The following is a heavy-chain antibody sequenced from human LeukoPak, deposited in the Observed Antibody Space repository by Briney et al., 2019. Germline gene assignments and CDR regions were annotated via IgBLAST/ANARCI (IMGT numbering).Heavy chain of an antibody. V-gene: IGHV3-21*01. J-gene: IGHJ4*02. CDR2: ISSSSSYI. D-gene: IGHD1-1*01. Sequence: GGSLRLSCAASGFTFSSYAMSWVRQAPGKGLEWVSSISSSSSYIYYADSVKGRFTISRDNAKNSLYLQMNSLRAEDTAVYYCATKLERRTEPFDYWGQGTLVTVSS. CDR3: ATKLERRTEPFDY. CDR1: GFTFSSYA.